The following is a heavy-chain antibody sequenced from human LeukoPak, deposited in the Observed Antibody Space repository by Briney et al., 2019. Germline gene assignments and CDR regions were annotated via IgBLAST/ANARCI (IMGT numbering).Heavy chain of an antibody. D-gene: IGHD1-26*01. CDR2: ISYDGSNK. V-gene: IGHV3-30-3*01. CDR3: AREQGPYIVGATGFDY. J-gene: IGHJ4*02. CDR1: GFTFSSYA. Sequence: GGSLRLSCAASGFTFSSYAMHWVRQAPGKGLEWVAVISYDGSNKYYADSVKGRFTISRDNSKNTLYLQMNSLRAEDTAVYYCAREQGPYIVGATGFDYWGQGTLVTVSS.